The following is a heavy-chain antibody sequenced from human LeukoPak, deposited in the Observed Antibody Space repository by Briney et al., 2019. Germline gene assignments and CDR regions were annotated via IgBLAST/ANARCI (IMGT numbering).Heavy chain of an antibody. V-gene: IGHV4-61*02. J-gene: IGHJ4*02. CDR1: GASISSGSYY. CDR2: IYTSEST. CDR3: ARGPGGSSSSDFDY. Sequence: SETLSLTCTVSGASISSGSYYWSWIRQPAGKGLEWIVRIYTSESTNYNPSLKSRVTISVDTSKNQVSLKLSSVTAADTAVYYCARGPGGSSSSDFDYWGQGTLVTVSS. D-gene: IGHD6-6*01.